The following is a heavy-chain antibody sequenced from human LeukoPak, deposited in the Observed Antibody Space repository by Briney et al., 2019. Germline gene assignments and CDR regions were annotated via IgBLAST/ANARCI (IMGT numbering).Heavy chain of an antibody. CDR1: GGSISSSSYY. CDR3: ARGRITMVRGVIMGHWFDP. CDR2: IYTSGST. J-gene: IGHJ5*02. Sequence: SETLSLTCTVSGGSISSSSYYWSWIRQPAGKGLEWIGRIYTSGSTNYNPSLKSRVTISVGTSKNQFSLKLSSVTAADTAVYYCARGRITMVRGVIMGHWFDPWGQGTLVTVSS. V-gene: IGHV4-61*02. D-gene: IGHD3-10*01.